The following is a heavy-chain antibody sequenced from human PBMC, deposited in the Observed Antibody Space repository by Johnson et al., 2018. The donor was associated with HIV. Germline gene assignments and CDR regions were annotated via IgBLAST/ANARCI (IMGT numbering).Heavy chain of an antibody. CDR3: AKDMTPSQLAAFDI. CDR2: ISWNSGSI. CDR1: GFTFDDYA. Sequence: VQLVESGGGLVQPGRSLRLSCAASGFTFDDYAMHWVRQAPGKGLEWVSGISWNSGSIGYADSVKGRFTISRDNAKNSLYLQMNSLRVEDTALYYCAKDMTPSQLAAFDIWGQGTMVTVSS. D-gene: IGHD6-13*01. J-gene: IGHJ3*02. V-gene: IGHV3-9*01.